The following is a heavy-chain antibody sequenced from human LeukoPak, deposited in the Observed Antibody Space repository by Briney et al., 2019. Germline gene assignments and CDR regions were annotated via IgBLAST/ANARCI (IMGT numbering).Heavy chain of an antibody. D-gene: IGHD5-18*01. CDR1: GFTFDDHA. V-gene: IGHV3-43*02. CDR3: APGGTAMGGLDY. J-gene: IGHJ4*02. CDR2: ISGDGGST. Sequence: PGGSLRLSCAASGFTFDDHAMHWVRQAPGKGLEWVSLISGDGGSTYYADSVKGRFTISRDNSKNSLYLQMNSLRTEDTALYYCAPGGTAMGGLDYWGQGTLVTVSS.